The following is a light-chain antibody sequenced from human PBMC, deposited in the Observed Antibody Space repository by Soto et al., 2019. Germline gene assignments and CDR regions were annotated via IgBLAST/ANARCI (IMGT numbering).Light chain of an antibody. CDR1: QSVSSSY. V-gene: IGKV3-20*01. CDR2: GAS. CDR3: QNYGSLTGT. J-gene: IGKJ2*01. Sequence: EIVLTQSPGTLALSPGERATLSCRASQSVSSSYLAWYQQKPGQAPRLLIYGASSRATGIPDRFSVSGSGTDFTLTINRLEPEDFAVYYSQNYGSLTGTLGQGTKLEIK.